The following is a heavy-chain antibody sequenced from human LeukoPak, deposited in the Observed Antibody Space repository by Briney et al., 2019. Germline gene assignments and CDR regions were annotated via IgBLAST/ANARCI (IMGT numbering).Heavy chain of an antibody. V-gene: IGHV3-30*04. J-gene: IGHJ4*02. CDR2: ISYDGSNK. D-gene: IGHD5-24*01. CDR1: GFTFSSYA. Sequence: SGGSLRLSCAASGFTFSSYAMHWVRQAPGKGLEWVVVISYDGSNKYYADSVKGRFTISRDNSKNTLYLQMNSLRAEDTAVYYCARGGIKGGYNYQTPSFDYWGQGTLVTVSS. CDR3: ARGGIKGGYNYQTPSFDY.